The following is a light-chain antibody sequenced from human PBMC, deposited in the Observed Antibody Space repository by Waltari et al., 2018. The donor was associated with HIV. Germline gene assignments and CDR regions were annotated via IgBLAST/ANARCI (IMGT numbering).Light chain of an antibody. CDR3: SSYSSTDSLL. J-gene: IGLJ2*01. Sequence: SALTQPASVSGSPGQSITISRTGVSTDICLYNLVPWYRQHPGKAPHLLIYAINTRPSGVSDRFSGSKSGNTASLTISSLQAEDEADYYCSSYSSTDSLLFGGGTKLTVL. V-gene: IGLV2-14*01. CDR1: STDICLYNL. CDR2: AIN.